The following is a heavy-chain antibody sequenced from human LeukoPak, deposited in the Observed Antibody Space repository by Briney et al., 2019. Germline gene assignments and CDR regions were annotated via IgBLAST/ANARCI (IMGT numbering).Heavy chain of an antibody. CDR2: TYYRSKWYN. CDR3: ATTVETGDAFDI. CDR1: GDSVSSNSAA. Sequence: SQTLSLTCAISGDSVSSNSAAWSWTRLSPSRGLEWLGRTYYRSKWYNDYAVSVRSRITINPDTSKNLFSLQLNSVTPEDTAEYYCATTVETGDAFDIWGPGTVVTVSS. J-gene: IGHJ3*02. V-gene: IGHV6-1*01. D-gene: IGHD1-1*01.